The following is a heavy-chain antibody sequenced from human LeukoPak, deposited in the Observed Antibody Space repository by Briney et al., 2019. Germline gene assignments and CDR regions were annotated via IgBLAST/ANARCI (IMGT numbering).Heavy chain of an antibody. Sequence: ASVKVSCKASGYTFTSYDISWVRQATGQGLEWMGWMNPNSGNTGYAQKFQGRVTMTRNTSISTAYMELSSLRSEDTAVYYCARGLRTAAGLHYWGQGTLVTVSS. V-gene: IGHV1-8*01. D-gene: IGHD6-13*01. CDR3: ARGLRTAAGLHY. CDR1: GYTFTSYD. J-gene: IGHJ4*02. CDR2: MNPNSGNT.